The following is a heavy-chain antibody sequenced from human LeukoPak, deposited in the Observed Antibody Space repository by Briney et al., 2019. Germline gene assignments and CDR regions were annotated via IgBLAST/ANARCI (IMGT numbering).Heavy chain of an antibody. V-gene: IGHV3-43*02. D-gene: IGHD3-22*01. CDR2: ISGDGGST. Sequence: GGSLRLSCAASGFTFDDYAMHWVRQAPGKGLEWVSLISGDGGSTYYAGSVKGRFTISRDNSKNPLYLQMNSLRTEDTALKYWAKGYYYDSSGYYAWGQGTLVTVSA. J-gene: IGHJ4*02. CDR3: AKGYYYDSSGYYA. CDR1: GFTFDDYA.